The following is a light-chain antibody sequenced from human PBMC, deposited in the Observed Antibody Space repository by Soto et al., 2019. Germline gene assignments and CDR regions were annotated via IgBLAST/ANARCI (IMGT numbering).Light chain of an antibody. CDR1: QSVSSY. CDR3: TQRSNSPPPWT. Sequence: EIVLTQSPATLSLSPGERATLSCRASQSVSSYLAWYQQKPGQAPRLLIYDAYNRTTGIPARFSGSGSGSDFTLTISSIEPEEFVVSYCTQRSNSPPPWTFGQGTKVEIK. CDR2: DAY. V-gene: IGKV3-11*01. J-gene: IGKJ1*01.